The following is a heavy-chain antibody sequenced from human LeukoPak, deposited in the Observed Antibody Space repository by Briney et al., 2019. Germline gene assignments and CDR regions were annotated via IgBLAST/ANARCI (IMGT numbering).Heavy chain of an antibody. CDR1: GGSISDYY. CDR2: IHYSGST. D-gene: IGHD3-22*01. CDR3: ARRSYGSRRNYFDY. V-gene: IGHV4-59*08. Sequence: PSETLSLTCIVSGGSISDYYWSWIRQPPGKGLEWIGYIHYSGSTNSNPSLKSRVTISVDTSKNQFSLKLSSVTAADTAVYYCARRSYGSRRNYFDYWGQGTLVTVSS. J-gene: IGHJ4*02.